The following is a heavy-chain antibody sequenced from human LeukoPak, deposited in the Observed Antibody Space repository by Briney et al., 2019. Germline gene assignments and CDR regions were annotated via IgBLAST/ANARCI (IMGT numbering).Heavy chain of an antibody. V-gene: IGHV4-61*02. J-gene: IGHJ4*02. CDR1: GDSISSGSFY. CDR2: IYTSGST. Sequence: PSETLSLTCTVSGDSISSGSFYWSWIRQPAGRGLEWIGRIYTSGSTNYNPSLKSRVTISVDTSKNQFSLKLSSVTAADTTVYYCATHTGGYSSGWYATNFDYWGQGTLVTVSS. D-gene: IGHD6-19*01. CDR3: ATHTGGYSSGWYATNFDY.